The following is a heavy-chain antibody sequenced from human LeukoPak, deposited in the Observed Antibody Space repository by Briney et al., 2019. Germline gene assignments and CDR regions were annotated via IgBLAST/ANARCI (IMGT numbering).Heavy chain of an antibody. V-gene: IGHV1-24*01. D-gene: IGHD2-2*02. CDR1: GYTFTSYY. CDR2: FDPEDGET. CDR3: ATQGRYCSSTSCYTRGYYYYMDV. Sequence: ASVKVSCKASGYTFTSYYMHWVRQAPGQGLEWMGGFDPEDGETIYAQKFQGRVTMTEDTSTDTAYMELSSLRSEDTAVYYCATQGRYCSSTSCYTRGYYYYMDVWGKGTTVTVSS. J-gene: IGHJ6*03.